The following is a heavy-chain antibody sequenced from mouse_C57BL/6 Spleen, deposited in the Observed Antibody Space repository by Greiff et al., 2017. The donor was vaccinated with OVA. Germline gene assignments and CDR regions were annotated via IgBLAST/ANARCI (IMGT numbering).Heavy chain of an antibody. J-gene: IGHJ2*01. D-gene: IGHD2-4*01. CDR3: VREGYDYDGEYYFDY. CDR1: GFTFNTYA. V-gene: IGHV10-3*01. Sequence: EVKVVESGGGLVQPTGSLKLSCAASGFTFNTYAMHWVRQAPGKGLEWVARIRSKSSNYATYYADSVKARFTISREDSQSMLYLQMNNLKTEDTAMYYCVREGYDYDGEYYFDYWGQGTTLTVSS. CDR2: IRSKSSNYAT.